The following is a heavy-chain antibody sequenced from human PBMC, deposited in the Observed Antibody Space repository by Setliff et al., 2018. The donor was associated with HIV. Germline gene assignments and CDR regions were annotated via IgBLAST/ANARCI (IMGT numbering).Heavy chain of an antibody. CDR2: FSYRGRT. CDR1: GYSINSGYSINSDYY. J-gene: IGHJ3*02. D-gene: IGHD3-10*01. CDR3: ASSTSGVSGRYPAHAFDI. Sequence: SETLSLTCAVSGYSINSGYSINSDYYWGWIRQPPGKGREWIGSFSYRGRTYYNPSLRGRVTISVDTSNNQFSLKLSSVTAADTAVYYCASSTSGVSGRYPAHAFDIWGQGTMVTVSS. V-gene: IGHV4-38-2*01.